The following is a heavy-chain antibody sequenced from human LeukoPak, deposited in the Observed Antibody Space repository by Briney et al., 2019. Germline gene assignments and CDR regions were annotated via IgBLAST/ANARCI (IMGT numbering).Heavy chain of an antibody. D-gene: IGHD3-22*01. CDR1: GFTFSSYD. CDR2: IGTAGDT. Sequence: GGSLRLSCAASGFTFSSYDMHWVRQATGKGLEWVSAIGTAGDTYYPGSVKGRFTISRENAKNSLYLQMNSLRAGDTAVYYCARGTNYYDSSGYYYLDYWGQGTLVTVSS. J-gene: IGHJ4*02. V-gene: IGHV3-13*01. CDR3: ARGTNYYDSSGYYYLDY.